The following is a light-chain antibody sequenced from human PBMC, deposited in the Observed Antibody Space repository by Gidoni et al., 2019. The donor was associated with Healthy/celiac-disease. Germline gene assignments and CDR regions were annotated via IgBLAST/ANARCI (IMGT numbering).Light chain of an antibody. CDR2: EVS. CDR1: SSDVGSYNR. CDR3: SSYTSSSTLV. V-gene: IGLV2-18*02. J-gene: IGLJ2*01. Sequence: QSPLTHPPSTPGTPCQSVTTSCTRTSSDVGSYNRVSWYQQPPGTAPKLMIYEVSNRPSGVPDRFSGSKSGNTASLTISGLQAEDEADYYCSSYTSSSTLVFGGGTKLTVL.